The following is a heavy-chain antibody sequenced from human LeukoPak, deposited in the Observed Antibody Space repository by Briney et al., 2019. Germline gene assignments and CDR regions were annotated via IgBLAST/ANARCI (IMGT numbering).Heavy chain of an antibody. CDR1: GGSISTYY. V-gene: IGHV4-59*01. J-gene: IGHJ5*02. Sequence: SETLSLTCTVSGGSISTYYWSRIRQPPGKGLEWIGYIYYSGSTNYNPSLKSRVTISVDTSKNQFSLKLSSVTAGYTAVYYCARVGAWFDPWGQGTLVTVSS. CDR3: ARVGAWFDP. CDR2: IYYSGST.